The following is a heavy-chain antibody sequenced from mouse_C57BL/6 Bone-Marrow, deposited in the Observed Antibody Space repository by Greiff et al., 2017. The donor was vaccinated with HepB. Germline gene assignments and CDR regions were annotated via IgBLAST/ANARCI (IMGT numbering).Heavy chain of an antibody. CDR1: GFTFSSYT. CDR3: ARGSTMVTGEIY. J-gene: IGHJ3*01. V-gene: IGHV5-9*01. D-gene: IGHD2-2*01. Sequence: EVNVVESGGGLVKPGGSLKLSCAASGFTFSSYTMSWVRQTPEKRLEWVATISGGGGNTYYPDSVKGRFTISRDNAKNTLYLQMSSLRSEDTALYYCARGSTMVTGEIYWGQGTLVTVSA. CDR2: ISGGGGNT.